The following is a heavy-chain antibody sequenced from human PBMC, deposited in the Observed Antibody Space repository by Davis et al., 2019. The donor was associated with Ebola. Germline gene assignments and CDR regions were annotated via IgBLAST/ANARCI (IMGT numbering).Heavy chain of an antibody. J-gene: IGHJ5*02. Sequence: MPSETLSLTCAVDGGSFSGYSWTWIRQSPGKGLEWIGEINRRGSSNYNPALNSRVTISVDTSKNQFSLTLTSVTAADAAVYYCARGPIVVVVAATPEGDWFDPWGQGTLVTVSS. V-gene: IGHV4-34*01. D-gene: IGHD2-15*01. CDR2: INRRGSS. CDR1: GGSFSGYS. CDR3: ARGPIVVVVAATPEGDWFDP.